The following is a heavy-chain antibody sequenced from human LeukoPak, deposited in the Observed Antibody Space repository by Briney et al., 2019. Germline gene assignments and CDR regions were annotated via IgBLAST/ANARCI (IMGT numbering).Heavy chain of an antibody. CDR2: ISGDGDNT. Sequence: PGGSLRLSCAASGFTFDDYAMHWVRQAPGKGLEWVSLISGDGDNTYYADSVKGRFTISRDNSMHTLYLQMNSLRAEDTAVYYCAKGSNRGVATIDYWGQGTLVTVSS. J-gene: IGHJ4*02. CDR3: AKGSNRGVATIDY. V-gene: IGHV3-43*02. CDR1: GFTFDDYA. D-gene: IGHD5-12*01.